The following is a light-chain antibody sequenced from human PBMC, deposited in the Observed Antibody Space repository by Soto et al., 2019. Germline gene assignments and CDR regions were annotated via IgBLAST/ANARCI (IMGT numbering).Light chain of an antibody. CDR1: QTVLYSSNNKNY. J-gene: IGKJ1*01. Sequence: VRTESPDSLAVSLWERTTINCKSSQTVLYSSNNKNYLAWYQQKPGQPPKLHISWASTRESGVPDRFSGSGSGTDLTLTISSLQAEDVGVYYCQQYNSLPWTCGQGTKVEIK. V-gene: IGKV4-1*01. CDR3: QQYNSLPWT. CDR2: WAS.